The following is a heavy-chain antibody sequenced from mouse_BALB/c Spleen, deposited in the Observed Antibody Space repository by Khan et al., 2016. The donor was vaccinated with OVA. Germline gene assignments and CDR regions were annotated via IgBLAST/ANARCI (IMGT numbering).Heavy chain of an antibody. J-gene: IGHJ4*01. CDR1: GFSLTSYG. CDR2: IWAGGST. Sequence: QVQLKESGPGLVAPSQSLSITCTVSGFSLTSYGIHWVRQPPGKGLEWLGVIWAGGSTNYYSALMSRLSISKDNSKSQVFLKMNSLQNDDTAMYYCARGDGYYEDAMDYWGKGTSVTVSS. V-gene: IGHV2-9*02. D-gene: IGHD2-3*01. CDR3: ARGDGYYEDAMDY.